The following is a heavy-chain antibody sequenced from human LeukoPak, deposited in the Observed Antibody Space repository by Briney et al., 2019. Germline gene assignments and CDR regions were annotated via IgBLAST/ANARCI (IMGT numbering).Heavy chain of an antibody. CDR1: GGSFSGYY. CDR3: ARGRQDVTMIVVVMTAVSYYLDV. J-gene: IGHJ6*03. Sequence: SETLSLTCAVSGGSFSGYYWTWIRQTPGKGLEWIGEINPSGSTNYNTSLKSRVTISVDTSKNQFSLKLSSVTAADTAVYYCARGRQDVTMIVVVMTAVSYYLDVWGKGTTVTVS. V-gene: IGHV4-34*01. D-gene: IGHD3-22*01. CDR2: INPSGST.